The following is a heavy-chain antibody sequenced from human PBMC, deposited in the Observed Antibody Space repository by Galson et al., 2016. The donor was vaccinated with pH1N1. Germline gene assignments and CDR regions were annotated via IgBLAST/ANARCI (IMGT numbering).Heavy chain of an antibody. Sequence: ETLSPTCAVYGGSLSGTYWGWIRQSPGKGLEWIGEMHPGGSTNYNPSLKSRVSLFVDTSKNQFSLKLSSLTAADTALYFCARRKPNFDPHVIDFWGQGALVTVSS. D-gene: IGHD3-9*01. V-gene: IGHV4-34*01. CDR3: ARRKPNFDPHVIDF. CDR1: GGSLSGTY. CDR2: MHPGGST. J-gene: IGHJ4*02.